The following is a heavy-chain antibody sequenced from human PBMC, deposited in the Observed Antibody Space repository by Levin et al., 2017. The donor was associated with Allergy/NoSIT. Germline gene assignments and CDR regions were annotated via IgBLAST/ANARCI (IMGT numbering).Heavy chain of an antibody. V-gene: IGHV3-7*04. J-gene: IGHJ6*03. Sequence: GGSLRLSCAASGFTFSTYWMSWVRQAPGKGLEWVANIKQDGSEKYYVDSVKGRFTISRDNAKKSLYLQMNSLRAEDTAVYYCARDQQYSSDWGGIYYFYYMDVWGRGTTVTVSS. CDR3: ARDQQYSSDWGGIYYFYYMDV. CDR2: IKQDGSEK. D-gene: IGHD6-19*01. CDR1: GFTFSTYW.